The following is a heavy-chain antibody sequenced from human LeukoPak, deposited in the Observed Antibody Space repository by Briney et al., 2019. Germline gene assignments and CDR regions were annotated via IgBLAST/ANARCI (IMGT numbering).Heavy chain of an antibody. J-gene: IGHJ4*02. D-gene: IGHD1-26*01. CDR1: GGSISSSSYY. CDR2: IYSTGST. CDR3: ARHSPGVGATGPFDY. V-gene: IGHV4-39*07. Sequence: PSETLSLTCTVSGGSISSSSYYWGWIRQPPGKGLEWIGRIYSTGSTNYNPSLKNRVTMSLDRSMNQFSLELNSVTAADTAVYYCARHSPGVGATGPFDYWGQGTLVTVSS.